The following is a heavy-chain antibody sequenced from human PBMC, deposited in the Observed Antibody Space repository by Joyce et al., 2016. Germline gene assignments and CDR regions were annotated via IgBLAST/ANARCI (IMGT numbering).Heavy chain of an antibody. CDR1: GYTFTSYG. CDR3: AREAYDCSGGSCYSSWFDP. Sequence: QVQLVQSGAEVKKPGASVKVSCKASGYTFTSYGISWVRQAPGQGLEWMGWIRAYNGNTYYAQKLQGRVTMTTDTSTSTAYMELRSLRSDDTAVYYCAREAYDCSGGSCYSSWFDPWGQGTLVTVSS. J-gene: IGHJ5*02. D-gene: IGHD2-15*01. CDR2: IRAYNGNT. V-gene: IGHV1-18*01.